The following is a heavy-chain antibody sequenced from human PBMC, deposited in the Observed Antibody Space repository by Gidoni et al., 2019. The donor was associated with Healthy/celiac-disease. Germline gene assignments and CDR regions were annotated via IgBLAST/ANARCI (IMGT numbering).Heavy chain of an antibody. CDR3: AKGRGDFSPFDAFDI. D-gene: IGHD3-16*01. J-gene: IGHJ3*02. CDR1: GFPFDDYA. Sequence: EVQLVESGGGLVQPGRSLRLSCAASGFPFDDYAMHWVRQAPGKGLEWVAGIRWNSGSIGYADSVKGRFTISRDNAKNSLYLQMNSLRAEDTALYYCAKGRGDFSPFDAFDIWGQGTMVTVSS. CDR2: IRWNSGSI. V-gene: IGHV3-9*01.